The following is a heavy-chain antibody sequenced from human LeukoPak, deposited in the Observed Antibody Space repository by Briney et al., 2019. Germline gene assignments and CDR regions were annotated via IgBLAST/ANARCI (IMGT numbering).Heavy chain of an antibody. J-gene: IGHJ5*02. V-gene: IGHV3-7*05. D-gene: IGHD2-2*01. CDR1: EFTFSTYW. CDR3: ARDQPCSSTSCHYNWFDP. CDR2: IKQDGSEE. Sequence: GGSLRLSCVGSEFTFSTYWMSWVRQAPGKGLEWLANIKQDGSEEYYVDSVKGRFTISRDNAKNSLYLQMNSLRAEDTALYYCARDQPCSSTSCHYNWFDPWGQGTLVTVSS.